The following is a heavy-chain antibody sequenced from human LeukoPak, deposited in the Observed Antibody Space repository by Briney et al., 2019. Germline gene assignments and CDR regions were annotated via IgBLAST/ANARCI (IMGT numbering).Heavy chain of an antibody. CDR1: GGSISSSSYY. V-gene: IGHV4-61*02. D-gene: IGHD3-22*01. CDR2: IYTSGST. Sequence: SETPSLTCTVSGGSISSSSYYWSWIRQPAGKGLEWIGRIYTSGSTNYNPSLKSRVTISVDTSKNQFSLKLSSVTAADTAVYYCARFDSSGYFYWYFDLWGRGTLVTVSS. CDR3: ARFDSSGYFYWYFDL. J-gene: IGHJ2*01.